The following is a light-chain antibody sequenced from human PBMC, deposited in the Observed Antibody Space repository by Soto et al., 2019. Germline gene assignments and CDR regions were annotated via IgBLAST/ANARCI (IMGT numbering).Light chain of an antibody. V-gene: IGKV3D-20*02. Sequence: EIVLTQSPGTLSLSPGERATLSCRASQSLSSSYLAWYQQKPGQAPRLLIHGASSRATGIPGRFSGSGSGTDFTLTISRLEPEDFAVYYCLQRTNGLTFGGGTTVEI. CDR1: QSLSSSY. CDR3: LQRTNGLT. CDR2: GAS. J-gene: IGKJ4*01.